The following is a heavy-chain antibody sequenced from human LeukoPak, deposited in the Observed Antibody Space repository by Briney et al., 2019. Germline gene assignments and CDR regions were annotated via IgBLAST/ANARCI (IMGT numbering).Heavy chain of an antibody. J-gene: IGHJ4*02. CDR2: IYTSGST. CDR3: ARDYGDYYYFDY. D-gene: IGHD4-17*01. CDR1: GGSISSYY. V-gene: IGHV4-4*07. Sequence: SETLSHTRTVSGGSISSYYWSWIRQPAGKGLEWIGRIYTSGSTNYNPSLESRVTMSVDTSKNQFSLKLSSVTAADTAVYYCARDYGDYYYFDYWGQGTLVTVSS.